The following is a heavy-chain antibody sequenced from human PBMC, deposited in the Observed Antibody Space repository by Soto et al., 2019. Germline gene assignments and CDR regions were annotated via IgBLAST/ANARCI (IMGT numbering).Heavy chain of an antibody. CDR3: AKAHHYGDYGRYFDY. Sequence: GGSLRLSCAASGFTFSTYGMHWVRQAPGKGLEWVAVISYDGSNKYYADSVKGRFTISRDNSKNTLYLQMNSLRAEDTAVYYCAKAHHYGDYGRYFDYWGRGTLVTVSS. CDR1: GFTFSTYG. J-gene: IGHJ4*02. CDR2: ISYDGSNK. D-gene: IGHD4-17*01. V-gene: IGHV3-30*18.